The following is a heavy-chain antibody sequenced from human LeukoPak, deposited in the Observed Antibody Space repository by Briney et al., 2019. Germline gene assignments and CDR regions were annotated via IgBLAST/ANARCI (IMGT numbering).Heavy chain of an antibody. J-gene: IGHJ4*02. D-gene: IGHD3-10*01. CDR1: GFTFNNYA. CDR2: TSADGGST. V-gene: IGHV3-23*01. Sequence: GGSLRLSCAASGFTFNNYAMSWVRQAPGKGLEWVSGTSADGGSTYYADSVKGRFTISRDNSRNILYLQMNSLRAEDTAVYYCAKVVGGLFSWKYYFDYWGQGTLVTVSS. CDR3: AKVVGGLFSWKYYFDY.